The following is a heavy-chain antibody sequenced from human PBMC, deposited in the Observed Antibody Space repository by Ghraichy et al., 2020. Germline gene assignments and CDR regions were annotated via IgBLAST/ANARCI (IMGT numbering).Heavy chain of an antibody. V-gene: IGHV3-23*01. J-gene: IGHJ6*02. Sequence: GGSLRLSCTASRFTFGSFPMNWVRQAPGKGLEGVSAIIGIGDSTSYAVSVKGRFTVSRDNSKNTLYLQMNSLRAEDTAVYFCAKDLVGTCWFCGMDVWGQGTTVTVSS. CDR3: AKDLVGTCWFCGMDV. CDR1: RFTFGSFP. CDR2: IIGIGDST. D-gene: IGHD3-9*01.